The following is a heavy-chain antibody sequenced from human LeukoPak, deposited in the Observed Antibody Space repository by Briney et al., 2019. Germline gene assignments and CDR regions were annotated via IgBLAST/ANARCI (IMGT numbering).Heavy chain of an antibody. J-gene: IGHJ4*02. V-gene: IGHV3-21*01. CDR1: GFTFSSYS. CDR2: ISGSSTYI. D-gene: IGHD5-18*01. Sequence: GGSLRLSCGASGFTFSSYSMNWVRQAPGKGLEWVSSISGSSTYIHYADSVKGRFTISRDNAKNTLYLQMNSLRAEDTAVYYCARGTGYSVVDYWGQGTLVTVSS. CDR3: ARGTGYSVVDY.